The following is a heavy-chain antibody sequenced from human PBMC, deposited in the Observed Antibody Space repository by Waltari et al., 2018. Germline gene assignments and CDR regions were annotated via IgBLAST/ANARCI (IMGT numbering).Heavy chain of an antibody. D-gene: IGHD3-9*01. CDR1: GYTFTGYY. CDR3: ARGDILRYFDWLLWTDY. Sequence: QVQLVQSGAEVKKPGASVKVSCKASGYTFTGYYMHWVRQAPGQGLEWMGGINPNSGGTNYAQKFQGRVTMTRDTSISTAYMELSRLRSDDTAVYYCARGDILRYFDWLLWTDYWGQGTLVTVSS. CDR2: INPNSGGT. V-gene: IGHV1-2*02. J-gene: IGHJ4*02.